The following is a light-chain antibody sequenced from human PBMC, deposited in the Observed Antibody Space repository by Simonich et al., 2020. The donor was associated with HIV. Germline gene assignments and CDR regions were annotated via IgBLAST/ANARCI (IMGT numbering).Light chain of an antibody. J-gene: IGKJ1*01. Sequence: DIVMTQSPDSLAVSLGARATIHCKSSQSVLYRSNNKNNLAWYQQKPGQPPKRLIYWESTREAGVPDRFSGSGSGTDFTLTISGLQAEDGAVYYCQQYYITPHTFGQGTKVEIK. V-gene: IGKV4-1*01. CDR3: QQYYITPHT. CDR2: WES. CDR1: QSVLYRSNNKNN.